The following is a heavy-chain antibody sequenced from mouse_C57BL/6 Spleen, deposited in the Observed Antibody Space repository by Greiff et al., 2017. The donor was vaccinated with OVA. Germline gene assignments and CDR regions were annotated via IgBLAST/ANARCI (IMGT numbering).Heavy chain of an antibody. CDR1: GYTFTSYW. CDR3: ARVVVLLTGPYYFDY. D-gene: IGHD4-1*01. CDR2: IDPSDSYT. V-gene: IGHV1-69*01. Sequence: QFQLQQPGAELVMPGASVKLSCKASGYTFTSYWMHWVKQRPGQGLEWIGEIDPSDSYTNYNQKFKGKSTLTVDKSSSTAYMQLSSLTSEDSAVYYCARVVVLLTGPYYFDYWGQGTTLTVSS. J-gene: IGHJ2*01.